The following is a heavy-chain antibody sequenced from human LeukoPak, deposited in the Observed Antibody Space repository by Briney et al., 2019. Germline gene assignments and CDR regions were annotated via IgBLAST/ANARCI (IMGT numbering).Heavy chain of an antibody. CDR3: ATHTPTPTTHFGAEYFQH. CDR1: GGTFSSYA. CDR2: IIPIFGTA. V-gene: IGHV1-69*13. D-gene: IGHD1-1*01. Sequence: SVKVSCKASGGTFSSYAISWVRQVPGQGLEWMGGIIPIFGTANYAQKFQGRVTITADESTSTAYMELSSLRSEDTAVYYCATHTPTPTTHFGAEYFQHWGQGTLVTVSS. J-gene: IGHJ1*01.